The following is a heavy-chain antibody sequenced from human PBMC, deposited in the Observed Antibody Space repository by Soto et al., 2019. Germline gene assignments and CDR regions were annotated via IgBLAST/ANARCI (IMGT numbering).Heavy chain of an antibody. J-gene: IGHJ6*02. Sequence: QVQLVQSGAEVKKPGASVKVSCKASGYSFTDYHIHWVRQAPGQGLEWLGRINPKSGGTSTAQKLQGWVTMTTDTSISTASMELTRLTSDDMAIYYCARGDSTDCSNGVCSFFYNHDMDVWGQGTTVTVSS. D-gene: IGHD2-8*01. CDR3: ARGDSTDCSNGVCSFFYNHDMDV. CDR2: INPKSGGT. CDR1: GYSFTDYH. V-gene: IGHV1-2*04.